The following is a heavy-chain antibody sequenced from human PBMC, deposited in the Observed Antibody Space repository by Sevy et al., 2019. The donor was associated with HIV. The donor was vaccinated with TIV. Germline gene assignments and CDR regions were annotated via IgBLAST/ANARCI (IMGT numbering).Heavy chain of an antibody. Sequence: SETLSLTCAVYGASFRNFYWSWIRQSPGKGLEWIGEIHHSGSTNFNPSLESRVTMSEDKSKSQFSLNLRSVTAADTAVYYCARGRLLSGFDSSGYFFDSWGPGTLVTVSS. CDR2: IHHSGST. V-gene: IGHV4-34*01. J-gene: IGHJ4*02. CDR3: ARGRLLSGFDSSGYFFDS. D-gene: IGHD3-22*01. CDR1: GASFRNFY.